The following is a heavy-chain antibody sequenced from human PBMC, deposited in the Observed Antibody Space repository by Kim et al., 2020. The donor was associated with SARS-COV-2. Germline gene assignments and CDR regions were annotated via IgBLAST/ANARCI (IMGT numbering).Heavy chain of an antibody. V-gene: IGHV2-70*01. CDR2: K. Sequence: KYYSTSLTTRLTISKETSKNQVVLTMTNMDPVDTATYYCARTLFPDAFDIWGQGTMVTVSS. J-gene: IGHJ3*02. D-gene: IGHD2-21*01. CDR3: ARTLFPDAFDI.